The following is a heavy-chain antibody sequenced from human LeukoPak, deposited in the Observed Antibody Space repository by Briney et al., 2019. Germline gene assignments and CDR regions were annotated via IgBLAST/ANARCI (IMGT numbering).Heavy chain of an antibody. CDR1: GFTVSSNY. Sequence: PGGSLRLSCAASGFTVSSNYMSWVRQAPGKGLEWVSVIYSGGSTYYADSVKGRFTISRDNSKNTLYLQMNSLRAEDTAVYYCARDRGAERYYFDYWGQGTLVTVSS. CDR2: IYSGGST. CDR3: ARDRGAERYYFDY. J-gene: IGHJ4*02. D-gene: IGHD5-24*01. V-gene: IGHV3-66*01.